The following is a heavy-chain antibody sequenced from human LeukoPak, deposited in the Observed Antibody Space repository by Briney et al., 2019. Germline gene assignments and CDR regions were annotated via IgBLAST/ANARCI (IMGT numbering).Heavy chain of an antibody. CDR2: IYYSGST. J-gene: IGHJ4*02. CDR3: ARGGIRQTFDN. Sequence: SETLSLTCTVSGGSISTYYWNWIRQPPGKGLEWIGYIYYSGSTNYSPPLKSRVTISVDTSKNQFSLNLTSVTAADTAVYYCARGGIRQTFDNWGQGTLVTVSS. V-gene: IGHV4-59*01. CDR1: GGSISTYY. D-gene: IGHD3-3*02.